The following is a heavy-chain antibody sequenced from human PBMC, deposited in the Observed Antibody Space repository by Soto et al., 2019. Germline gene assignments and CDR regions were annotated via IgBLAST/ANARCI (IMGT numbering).Heavy chain of an antibody. D-gene: IGHD6-13*01. CDR1: GGTFSSYA. CDR2: IIPIFGTA. J-gene: IGHJ6*02. Sequence: SVKVSCKASGGTFSSYAISWVRQPPGQGLEWMGGIIPIFGTANYAQKFQGRVTITADKSTSTAYMELSSLRSEDTAVYYCARDGYSISFYGRYYYYYGMDFWGQGTTVTVSS. CDR3: ARDGYSISFYGRYYYYYGMDF. V-gene: IGHV1-69*06.